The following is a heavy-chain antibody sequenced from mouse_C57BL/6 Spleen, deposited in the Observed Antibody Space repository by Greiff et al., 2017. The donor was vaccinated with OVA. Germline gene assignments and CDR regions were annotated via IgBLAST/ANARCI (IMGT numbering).Heavy chain of an antibody. V-gene: IGHV7-3*01. J-gene: IGHJ2*01. CDR3: ARYKSSFDD. Sequence: EVQLVESGGGLVQPGGSLSLSCAASGFTFTDYYMSWVRQPPGKALEWLGFIRNKANGYTTEYSASVKGRLPISRDNSQSILYLQVNALGAEDRGTYYCARYKSSFDDWGQGTTLTVSS. D-gene: IGHD1-1*01. CDR2: IRNKANGYTT. CDR1: GFTFTDYY.